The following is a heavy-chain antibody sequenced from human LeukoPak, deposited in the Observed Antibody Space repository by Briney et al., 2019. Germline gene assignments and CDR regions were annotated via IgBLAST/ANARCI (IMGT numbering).Heavy chain of an antibody. V-gene: IGHV3-30*02. Sequence: GGSLRLSCAASGFTFSSYGMHWVRQAPGKGLEWVAFIRYDGSNKYYADSVKGRFTISRDNSKNTLYLQMNSLRAEDTAVYYCAKLYSSSWTGDYWGQGTLVTVSS. CDR2: IRYDGSNK. CDR1: GFTFSSYG. J-gene: IGHJ4*02. D-gene: IGHD6-13*01. CDR3: AKLYSSSWTGDY.